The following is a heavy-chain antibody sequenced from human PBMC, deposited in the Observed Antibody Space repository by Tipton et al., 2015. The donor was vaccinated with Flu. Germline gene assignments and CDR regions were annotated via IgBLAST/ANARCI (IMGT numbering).Heavy chain of an antibody. CDR1: GGSINSSHW. V-gene: IGHV4-4*02. CDR3: ARVVFRLYYLDY. CDR2: IYHNGSA. J-gene: IGHJ4*02. D-gene: IGHD3-10*01. Sequence: TLSLTCAVSGGSINSSHWWSWVRQPPGKGLERIGEIYHNGSANYNPSLKSRVTMSVDKSTNQFSLRLSQVTAADTAVYYCARVVFRLYYLDYWGQGTLVTVSS.